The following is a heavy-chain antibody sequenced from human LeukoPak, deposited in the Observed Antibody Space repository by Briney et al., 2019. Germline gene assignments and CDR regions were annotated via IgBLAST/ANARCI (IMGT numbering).Heavy chain of an antibody. V-gene: IGHV1-18*04. J-gene: IGHJ4*02. D-gene: IGHD3-10*01. CDR1: GYTFTSYG. CDR3: ARAPITMVRGVILDFDY. Sequence: ASVKVSCKASGYTFTSYGISWVRQAPGQGLEWMGWISAYNGSTNYAQKLQGRVTMTTDTSTSTAYMELRSLRSDDTAVYYCARAPITMVRGVILDFDYWGQGTLVTVSS. CDR2: ISAYNGST.